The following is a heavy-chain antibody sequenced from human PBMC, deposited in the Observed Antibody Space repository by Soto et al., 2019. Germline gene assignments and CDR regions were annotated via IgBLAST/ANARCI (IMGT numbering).Heavy chain of an antibody. CDR3: ARGLAAKITIFGVALDAFDI. V-gene: IGHV3-21*01. J-gene: IGHJ3*02. CDR2: ISSSSSYI. Sequence: PGGSLRLSCAASGFTFSSYSMNWVRQAPGKGLEWVSSISSSSSYIYYAGSVKGRFTISRDNAKNSLYLQMNSLRAEDTAVYYCARGLAAKITIFGVALDAFDIWGQGTMVTVSS. D-gene: IGHD3-3*01. CDR1: GFTFSSYS.